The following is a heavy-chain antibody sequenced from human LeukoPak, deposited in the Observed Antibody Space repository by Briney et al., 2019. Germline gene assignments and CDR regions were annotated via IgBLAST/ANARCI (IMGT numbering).Heavy chain of an antibody. Sequence: ASVKVSCKASGYTFTCYYMHWVRQAPGQGLEWMGWINPNSGGTNYAQKFQGRVTMTRDTSTSTAYMELSRLRSDDTAVYYCARNTIAGRFDYWGQGTLVTVSS. D-gene: IGHD1-26*01. CDR2: INPNSGGT. CDR1: GYTFTCYY. J-gene: IGHJ4*02. CDR3: ARNTIAGRFDY. V-gene: IGHV1-2*02.